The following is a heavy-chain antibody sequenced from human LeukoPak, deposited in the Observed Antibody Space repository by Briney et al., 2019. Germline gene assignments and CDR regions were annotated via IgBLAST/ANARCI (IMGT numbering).Heavy chain of an antibody. CDR2: ISAYNGNT. CDR3: ARAKTLEPTPSNAFDI. Sequence: ASVKVSCKASGYTFTGYYMHWVRQAPGQGLEWMGWISAYNGNTNYAQKLQGRVTMTTVTSTSTVYMELRSLTSDDTAVCYCARAKTLEPTPSNAFDIWGQGTMVTVSS. J-gene: IGHJ3*02. V-gene: IGHV1-18*04. CDR1: GYTFTGYY. D-gene: IGHD1-1*01.